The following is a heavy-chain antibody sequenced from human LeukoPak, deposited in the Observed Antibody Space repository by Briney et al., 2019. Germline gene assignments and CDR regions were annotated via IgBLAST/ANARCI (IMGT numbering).Heavy chain of an antibody. CDR1: GFTFSSYS. CDR2: IYSGGST. J-gene: IGHJ4*02. Sequence: GGSLRLSCAASGFTFSSYSMNWVRQAPGKGLEWVSVIYSGGSTYYADSVKGRFTISRDNSKNTLYLQMNSLRAEDTAVYYCAREAGRDYYDSSGYYSGYWGQGTLVTVSS. V-gene: IGHV3-53*01. CDR3: AREAGRDYYDSSGYYSGY. D-gene: IGHD3-22*01.